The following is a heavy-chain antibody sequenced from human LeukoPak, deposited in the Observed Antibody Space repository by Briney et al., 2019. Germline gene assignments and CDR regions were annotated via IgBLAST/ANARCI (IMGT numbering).Heavy chain of an antibody. CDR3: ARSQRDQLDSAWWFDP. V-gene: IGHV3-11*04. Sequence: GGSLRLSCAASGFTFSDYNMRWIRQAPGKGLEWVSSISRSGSTKYYADSVKGRFTISRDNAKNSLFLQMNSLRAEDTAVYYCARSQRDQLDSAWWFDPWGQGTLVTVSS. CDR2: ISRSGSTK. J-gene: IGHJ5*02. D-gene: IGHD1-1*01. CDR1: GFTFSDYN.